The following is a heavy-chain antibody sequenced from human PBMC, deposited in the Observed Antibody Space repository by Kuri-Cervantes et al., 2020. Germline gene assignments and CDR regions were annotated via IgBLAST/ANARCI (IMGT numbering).Heavy chain of an antibody. D-gene: IGHD2-2*01. J-gene: IGHJ5*02. CDR2: IRYDGSNK. V-gene: IGHV3-30*02. CDR3: AEDATYCSTSSCSEAGWFDP. CDR1: GFTFSSYG. Sequence: GESLKISCAASGFTFSSYGMHWVRQAPGKGLEWVAFIRYDGSNKYYADSVKGRFTISRDNSKNTLYLQMNSLRPEDTAVYYCAEDATYCSTSSCSEAGWFDPWGQGTLVTVSS.